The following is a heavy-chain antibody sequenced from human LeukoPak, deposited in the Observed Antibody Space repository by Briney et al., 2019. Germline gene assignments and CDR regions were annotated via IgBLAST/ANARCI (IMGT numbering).Heavy chain of an antibody. V-gene: IGHV3-64*02. D-gene: IGHD1-14*01. J-gene: IGHJ3*02. CDR3: ARELGGTKTGGFDI. CDR1: GFRFSYHD. Sequence: GGSLRLSCAASGFRFSYHDMHWVRQAPGKGLEFVSSIGAAGAHTFYADSVKGRFTISRDNFQSTMYLQMDGLRPEDSAVYYCARELGGTKTGGFDIWGQGTVVTVSS. CDR2: IGAAGAHT.